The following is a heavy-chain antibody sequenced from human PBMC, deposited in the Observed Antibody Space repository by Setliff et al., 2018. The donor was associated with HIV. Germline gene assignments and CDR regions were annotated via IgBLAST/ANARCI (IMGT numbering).Heavy chain of an antibody. CDR2: ISSSGSYI. V-gene: IGHV3-21*01. Sequence: PGKSLKISCTVSGFTFISSTMNWVRQAPGKGLEWVASISSSGSYIHYADSLKGRFTISRDNAKNSQYLLMSDLRAEDTAVYYCAAVFTGEPGRSLDYWGQGTPVTVS. J-gene: IGHJ4*02. CDR3: AAVFTGEPGRSLDY. CDR1: GFTFISST. D-gene: IGHD1-26*01.